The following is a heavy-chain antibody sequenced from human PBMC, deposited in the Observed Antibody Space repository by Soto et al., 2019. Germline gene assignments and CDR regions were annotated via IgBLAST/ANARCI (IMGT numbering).Heavy chain of an antibody. J-gene: IGHJ4*02. Sequence: SETLSLTCTVSGGSISSYYWSWIRQPPGKGLEWIGYIYYSGSTNYNPSLKSRVTISVDTSKNQFSLKLNSVTAADTAVYYCARGGAKTYYYDSSGYYSLVYWGQGTLVTVS. CDR3: ARGGAKTYYYDSSGYYSLVY. V-gene: IGHV4-59*12. CDR2: IYYSGST. D-gene: IGHD3-22*01. CDR1: GGSISSYY.